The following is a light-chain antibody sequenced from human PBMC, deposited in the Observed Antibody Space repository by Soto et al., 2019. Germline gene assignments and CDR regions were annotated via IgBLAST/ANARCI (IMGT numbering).Light chain of an antibody. J-gene: IGLJ2*01. V-gene: IGLV1-51*01. CDR2: DNN. CDR1: SSNIGNNY. CDR3: GTWDSRLRVVV. Sequence: QSVLTQPPSXXXXPRQKVAISCSGSSSNIGNNYVSWYHRVPGSAPKLLIYDNNERPSGIPDRFSGSKSGTSATLDITGLQTGDEGDYYCGTWDSRLRVVVFGGGTKLTVL.